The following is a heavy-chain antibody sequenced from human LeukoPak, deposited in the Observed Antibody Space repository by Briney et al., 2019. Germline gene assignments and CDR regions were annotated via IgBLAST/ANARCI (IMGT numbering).Heavy chain of an antibody. D-gene: IGHD5-12*01. V-gene: IGHV4-59*01. Sequence: SVTLSLTCTVSGGSISSYYWSWIRQPPGKGLEWIGYIYYSGSTNYNPSLKSRVTISVDTSKNQFSLKLSSVTAADTAVYYCARAISGYEAFDYWGQGTLVTVSS. CDR2: IYYSGST. CDR3: ARAISGYEAFDY. J-gene: IGHJ4*02. CDR1: GGSISSYY.